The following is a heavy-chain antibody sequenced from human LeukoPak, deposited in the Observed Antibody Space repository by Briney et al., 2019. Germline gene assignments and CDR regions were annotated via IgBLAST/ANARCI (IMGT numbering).Heavy chain of an antibody. V-gene: IGHV3-23*01. CDR3: AKDLFVTYYDSSGYYGSFDI. J-gene: IGHJ3*02. Sequence: GGSLRLSCAASGFTFSSYAMSWVRQAPGKGLEWVSAISGSGGSTYYADSVKGRFTISSDNSKKTLYLQMNSLRAEDAAVYYCAKDLFVTYYDSSGYYGSFDIWGQGTMVTVSS. D-gene: IGHD3-22*01. CDR2: ISGSGGST. CDR1: GFTFSSYA.